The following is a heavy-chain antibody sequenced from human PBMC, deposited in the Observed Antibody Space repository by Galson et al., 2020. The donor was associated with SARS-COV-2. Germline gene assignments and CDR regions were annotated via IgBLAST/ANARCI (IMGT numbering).Heavy chain of an antibody. CDR1: GFSFSNYG. V-gene: IGHV3-30*18. CDR2: ISYDGSNE. D-gene: IGHD4-17*01. CDR3: AKISAPRGGGGWPHATTVTTSDFYFDL. Sequence: GESLKISCAASGFSFSNYGMHWVRQAPGKGLEWVAVISYDGSNEYYTDSVKGRFTISRDNSKNMMYLEMTSLRPEDTAVYYCAKISAPRGGGGWPHATTVTTSDFYFDLWDRGTLVTVSS. J-gene: IGHJ2*01.